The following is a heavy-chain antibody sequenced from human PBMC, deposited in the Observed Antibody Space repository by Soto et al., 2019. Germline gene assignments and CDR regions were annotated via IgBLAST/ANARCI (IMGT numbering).Heavy chain of an antibody. CDR2: IWYDGSNK. J-gene: IGHJ6*02. V-gene: IGHV3-33*01. Sequence: QVQLVESGGGVVQPGRSLRLSCAASGFTFSSYGMHWVRQAPGKGLERVAVIWYDGSNKYYADSVKGRFTISRDNSKNTLYLQMNSLRAEDTAVYYCARDVRTPSIAAAGSDYYYYGMDVWGQGTTVTVSS. CDR1: GFTFSSYG. D-gene: IGHD6-13*01. CDR3: ARDVRTPSIAAAGSDYYYYGMDV.